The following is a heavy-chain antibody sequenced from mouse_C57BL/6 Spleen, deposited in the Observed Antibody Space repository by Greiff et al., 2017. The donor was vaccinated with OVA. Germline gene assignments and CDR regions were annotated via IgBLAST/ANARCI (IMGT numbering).Heavy chain of an antibody. CDR3: ATNSNYWYFDV. CDR2: IDPSDSYT. J-gene: IGHJ1*03. V-gene: IGHV1-50*01. Sequence: QVQLQQPGAELVKPGASVKLSCKASGYTFTSYWMQWVKQRPGQGLEWIGEIDPSDSYTNYNQKFTGKATLTVDTTSSTAYMQLSSLTSEDSAVYYCATNSNYWYFDVWGTGTTVTGSS. CDR1: GYTFTSYW. D-gene: IGHD2-5*01.